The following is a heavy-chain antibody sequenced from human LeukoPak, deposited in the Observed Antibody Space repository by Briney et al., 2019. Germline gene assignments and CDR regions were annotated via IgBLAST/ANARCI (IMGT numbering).Heavy chain of an antibody. CDR1: GGSVSSGSYY. V-gene: IGHV4-39*07. CDR2: INHSGST. J-gene: IGHJ4*02. CDR3: ARGLEDYVWGSYRSARPFDY. Sequence: PSETLSLTCTVSGGSVSSGSYYWSWIRQPPGKGLEWIGEINHSGSTNYNPSLKSRVTISVDTSKNQFSLKLSSVTAADTAVYYCARGLEDYVWGSYRSARPFDYWGQGTLVTVSS. D-gene: IGHD3-16*02.